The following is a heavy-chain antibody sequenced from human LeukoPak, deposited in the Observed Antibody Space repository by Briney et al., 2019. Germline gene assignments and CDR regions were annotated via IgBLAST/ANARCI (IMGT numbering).Heavy chain of an antibody. J-gene: IGHJ4*02. Sequence: GGSLRLSCEASGFTFCDYYMSWIRQAPGKGMEWLAYISGSENYIYYADSVKGRFTISRDNAKNSVYLQMDSLRVEDTARYYCARDFIPAATFHSWGQGTRVTVSS. CDR2: ISGSENYI. D-gene: IGHD6-25*01. V-gene: IGHV3-11*04. CDR1: GFTFCDYY. CDR3: ARDFIPAATFHS.